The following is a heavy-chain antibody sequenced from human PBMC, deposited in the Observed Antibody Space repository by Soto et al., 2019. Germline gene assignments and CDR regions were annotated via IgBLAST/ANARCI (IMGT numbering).Heavy chain of an antibody. V-gene: IGHV3-30*18. CDR2: ISYDGSNK. CDR3: AKDRASIAVAGTFDY. Sequence: GGSLRLSCAASEFTFSSYGMHWVRQAPGKGLEWVAVISYDGSNKYYADSVKGRFTISRDNSKNTLYLQVNSLRAEDTAVYYCAKDRASIAVAGTFDYWGQGTLVTVSS. CDR1: EFTFSSYG. J-gene: IGHJ4*02. D-gene: IGHD6-19*01.